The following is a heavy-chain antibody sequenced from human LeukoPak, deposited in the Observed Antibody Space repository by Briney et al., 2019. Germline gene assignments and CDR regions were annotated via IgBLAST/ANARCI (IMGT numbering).Heavy chain of an antibody. J-gene: IGHJ4*02. D-gene: IGHD3-22*01. Sequence: PGGSLRLSCAASGFTFSSYAMSWVRRAPGKGLEWVSAISGSGGSTYYADSVKGRFTISRVNSKNTLYLQMNSLRAEDTAVYYCACLATRYYDSSGPNADYWGQGTLVTVSS. CDR1: GFTFSSYA. CDR2: ISGSGGST. V-gene: IGHV3-23*01. CDR3: ACLATRYYDSSGPNADY.